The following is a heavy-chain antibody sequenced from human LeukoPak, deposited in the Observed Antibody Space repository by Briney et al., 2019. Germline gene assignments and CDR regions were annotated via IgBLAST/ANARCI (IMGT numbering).Heavy chain of an antibody. Sequence: GGSLRLSCAASGFTFKLYWMHWVRQVPGKRPVWVSRINDDGSDTIYADSVRGRFTISRDDAKNTVYLQMNSLRAEDTAVYYCASAIFGVAILDWGQGTLVTVSS. J-gene: IGHJ4*02. V-gene: IGHV3-74*01. D-gene: IGHD3-3*01. CDR3: ASAIFGVAILD. CDR1: GFTFKLYW. CDR2: INDDGSDT.